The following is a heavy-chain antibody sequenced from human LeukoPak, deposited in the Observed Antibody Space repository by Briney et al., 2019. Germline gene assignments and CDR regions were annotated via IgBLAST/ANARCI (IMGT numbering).Heavy chain of an antibody. J-gene: IGHJ4*02. CDR3: VLSMVRGEAY. V-gene: IGHV3-64D*09. CDR1: GFTFSSYA. D-gene: IGHD3-10*01. Sequence: PGGSLRLSCSASGFTFSSYAMHWVRQAPGKGLEYVSAISSNGGSTNYADSVKGRFTISRDNSKNTLYLQMSSLRAEDTAVYYCVLSMVRGEAYWGQGTLVTVSS. CDR2: ISSNGGST.